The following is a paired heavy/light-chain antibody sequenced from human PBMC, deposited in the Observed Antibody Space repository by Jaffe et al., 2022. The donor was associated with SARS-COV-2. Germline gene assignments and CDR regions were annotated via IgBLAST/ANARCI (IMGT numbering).Light chain of an antibody. V-gene: IGLV2-14*01. CDR2: EVS. CDR3: SSYTSSSTHVV. Sequence: QSALTQPASVSGSPGQSITISCTGTSSDVGGYNYVSWYQQHPGKAPKLMIYEVSNRPSGVSNRFSGSKSGNTASLTISGLQAEDEADYYCSSYTSSSTHVVFGGGTKLTVL. J-gene: IGLJ2*01. CDR1: SSDVGGYNY.
Heavy chain of an antibody. J-gene: IGHJ6*02. CDR3: ARDRMYYDILTGYYRYYYGMDV. Sequence: EVQLVESGGGLVKPGGSLRLSCAASGFTFSSYSMNWVRQAPGKGLEWVSSISSSSSYIYYADSVKGRFTISRDNAKNSLYLQMNSLRAEDTAVYYCARDRMYYDILTGYYRYYYGMDVWGQGTTVTVSS. CDR2: ISSSSSYI. D-gene: IGHD3-9*01. CDR1: GFTFSSYS. V-gene: IGHV3-21*01.